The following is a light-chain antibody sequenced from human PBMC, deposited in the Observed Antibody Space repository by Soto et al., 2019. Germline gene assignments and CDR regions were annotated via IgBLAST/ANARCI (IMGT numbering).Light chain of an antibody. J-gene: IGLJ1*01. CDR1: SSDVGAYNY. CDR2: EVS. V-gene: IGLV2-8*01. Sequence: QSVLTQPPSASGSPGQSVTISCTGTSSDVGAYNYVSWYQQLPGKAPKLIIYEVSKRPSGVPDRFSGSKSGNTASLTVSGLQAEFEAYYYCTSYAGTYSFFYVFGTGTKVTVL. CDR3: TSYAGTYSFFYV.